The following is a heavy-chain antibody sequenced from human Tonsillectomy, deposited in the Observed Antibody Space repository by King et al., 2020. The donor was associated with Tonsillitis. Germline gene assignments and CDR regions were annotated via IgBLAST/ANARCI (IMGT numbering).Heavy chain of an antibody. Sequence: VQLVESGAEVKKPGASVKVSCKASGYTFTGYYKNWVRQAPGLGLEWMGWINPNSGGTNYAQKFQGRVTMTKDTSISTAYMELSGLRSDDTAVYYCAREKKDLTGTTVWFDPWGQGTLVTVSS. J-gene: IGHJ5*02. CDR2: INPNSGGT. V-gene: IGHV1-2*02. CDR1: GYTFTGYY. D-gene: IGHD1-7*01. CDR3: AREKKDLTGTTVWFDP.